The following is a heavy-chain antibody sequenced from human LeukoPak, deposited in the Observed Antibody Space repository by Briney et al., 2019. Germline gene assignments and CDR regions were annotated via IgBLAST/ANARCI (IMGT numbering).Heavy chain of an antibody. CDR2: IYHSGST. J-gene: IGHJ5*02. Sequence: PGGSLRLSCAASGFTFSSYWMNWVRQAPGKGLEWIGSIYHSGSTYYNPSLKSRVTISIDTSKNQFSLKLSSVTAADTAVYYCARDGEQEDYYDSSGYSRFRFDPWGQGTLVTVSS. V-gene: IGHV4-38-2*02. CDR1: GFTFSSYW. CDR3: ARDGEQEDYYDSSGYSRFRFDP. D-gene: IGHD3-22*01.